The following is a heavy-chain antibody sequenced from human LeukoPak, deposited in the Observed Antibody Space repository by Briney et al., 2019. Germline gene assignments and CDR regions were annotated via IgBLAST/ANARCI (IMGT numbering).Heavy chain of an antibody. CDR2: INHSGST. J-gene: IGHJ6*03. V-gene: IGHV4-34*01. CDR3: ARGPASRRYYYYYVDV. Sequence: KPSETLSLTCAGYGGSFSGYYWSWIRQPPGKGLEWIGEINHSGSTNYNPSLKSRVTISVDTSKNQFSLKLSSVTAADTAVYYWARGPASRRYYYYYVDVWGKGTTVTVSS. CDR1: GGSFSGYY.